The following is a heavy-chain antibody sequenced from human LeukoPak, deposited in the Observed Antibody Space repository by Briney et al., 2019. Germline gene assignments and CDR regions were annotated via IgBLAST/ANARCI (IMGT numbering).Heavy chain of an antibody. CDR2: INSDGSST. D-gene: IGHD3-9*01. CDR3: ARGERYDILTGYYI. V-gene: IGHV3-74*01. Sequence: PGGSLRLSCAASGFTLSSYWMHWVRQAPGKGLVWVSRINSDGSSTSYADSVKGRFTISRDNAKNTLYLQMSSLRAEDTAVYYCARGERYDILTGYYIWGQGTLATVSS. CDR1: GFTLSSYW. J-gene: IGHJ4*02.